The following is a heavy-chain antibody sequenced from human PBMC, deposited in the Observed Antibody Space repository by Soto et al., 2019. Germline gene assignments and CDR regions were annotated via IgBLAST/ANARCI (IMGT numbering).Heavy chain of an antibody. J-gene: IGHJ3*02. D-gene: IGHD3-22*01. CDR2: IYYSGST. CDR3: ARGGRGYYSPPSVDAFDI. Sequence: QVQLQESGPGLVKPSQTLSLTCTVSGGSISSGDYYWSWIRQPPGKGLEWIGYIYYSGSTYYNPSLKSRVTISVDTSKPQCSLKLSSVTAADTAVYYCARGGRGYYSPPSVDAFDIWGQGTMVTVSS. V-gene: IGHV4-30-4*01. CDR1: GGSISSGDYY.